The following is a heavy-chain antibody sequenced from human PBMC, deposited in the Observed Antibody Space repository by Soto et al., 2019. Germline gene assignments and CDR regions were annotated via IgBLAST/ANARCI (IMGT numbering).Heavy chain of an antibody. CDR1: GYTFTDYY. CDR3: ARGVMIAFGGVIVDNLFDP. D-gene: IGHD3-16*02. V-gene: IGHV1-46*01. CDR2: INPSGGST. Sequence: ASVKVSCKASGYTFTDYYIHWVRQAPGQGLEWMGVINPSGGSTTYAQRFQGRVTMTRGTSTSTVYMELSSLRSEDTAVYYCARGVMIAFGGVIVDNLFDPWGQGTLVTVSS. J-gene: IGHJ5*02.